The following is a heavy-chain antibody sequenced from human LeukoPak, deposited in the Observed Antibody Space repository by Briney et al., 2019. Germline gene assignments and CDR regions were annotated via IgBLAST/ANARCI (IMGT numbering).Heavy chain of an antibody. CDR3: ARAHYDSSGYYFDY. V-gene: IGHV4-39*07. J-gene: IGHJ4*02. CDR2: INYSGST. Sequence: SETLSLTCTVSGGSISSSSYYWGWIRQPPGKGLEWFGSINYSGSTYYSPSLKSRVTISVDTSKNQFSLKVSSVTAADTAVYHCARAHYDSSGYYFDYWGQGTLVTVSS. D-gene: IGHD3-22*01. CDR1: GGSISSSSYY.